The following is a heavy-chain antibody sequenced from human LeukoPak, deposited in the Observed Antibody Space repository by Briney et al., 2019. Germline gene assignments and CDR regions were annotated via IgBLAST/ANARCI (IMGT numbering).Heavy chain of an antibody. CDR3: ARDSVHYSDRSGYYLD. CDR1: GYTFTSYG. CDR2: INAYNGNT. J-gene: IGHJ4*02. Sequence: ASVNVSYKPSGYTFTSYGIIGVRQAPGQGLEGRGWINAYNGNTNYAQKLHGRVTMTTDTYTSTDYMELRSPRSDDAAVYYCARDSVHYSDRSGYYLDWGQGTLVTVSS. V-gene: IGHV1-18*04. D-gene: IGHD3-22*01.